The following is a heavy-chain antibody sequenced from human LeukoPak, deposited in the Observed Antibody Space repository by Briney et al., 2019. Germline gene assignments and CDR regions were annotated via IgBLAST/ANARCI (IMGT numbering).Heavy chain of an antibody. J-gene: IGHJ4*02. V-gene: IGHV3-66*01. D-gene: IGHD4-17*01. CDR3: AIDYGVN. Sequence: GGSLRLSCTVSGFTVSSNSWSWVRQAPGKGLEWVSVIYSGGSTYYADSVKGRFTISRDNSKNTLYLQMNSLRAEDTAVYYCAIDYGVNWGQGTLVTVSS. CDR2: IYSGGST. CDR1: GFTVSSNS.